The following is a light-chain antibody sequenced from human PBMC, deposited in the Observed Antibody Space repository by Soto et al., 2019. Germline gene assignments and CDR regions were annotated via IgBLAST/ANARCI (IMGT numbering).Light chain of an antibody. Sequence: EIVLTQSPAPLSLSPGARATLSCRASQSVSSYLAWYQQKPVQAPRLLTHEASNRATGIPASFSGSGSGTDFTLTSSSLEPEAFAVYEDQQRSYWITFGGGTKVEIK. CDR1: QSVSSY. CDR2: EAS. V-gene: IGKV3-11*01. CDR3: QQRSYWIT. J-gene: IGKJ4*01.